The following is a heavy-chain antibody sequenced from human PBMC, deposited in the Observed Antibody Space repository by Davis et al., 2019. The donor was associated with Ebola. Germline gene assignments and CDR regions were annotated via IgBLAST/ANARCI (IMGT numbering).Heavy chain of an antibody. Sequence: ASVKVSCKASGYTFTTYYITWVRQAPGQGLEWVGWIYAYNDNTNYAQKFQGRVTMTTDTSTSTAYMEVGSLRSDDTAVYYCARAQFPTTSDHWGQGTLVTVSS. CDR3: ARAQFPTTSDH. J-gene: IGHJ4*02. CDR1: GYTFTTYY. V-gene: IGHV1-18*04. CDR2: IYAYNDNT. D-gene: IGHD1-1*01.